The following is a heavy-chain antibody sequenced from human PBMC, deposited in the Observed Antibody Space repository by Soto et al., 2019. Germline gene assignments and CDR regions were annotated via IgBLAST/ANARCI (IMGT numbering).Heavy chain of an antibody. Sequence: QVQLQQWGAGLLKPSETLSLTCAVYVGSFSDYYWSWIRQPPGEGLEWIGEINHRGSTNYNPSLKSRVTISVDTSKNQFSLNLRSVTAADTAVYFCARGLRYNRSWYGAFDIWGQGTMVTVSS. J-gene: IGHJ3*02. CDR3: ARGLRYNRSWYGAFDI. D-gene: IGHD6-13*01. CDR2: INHRGST. V-gene: IGHV4-34*01. CDR1: VGSFSDYY.